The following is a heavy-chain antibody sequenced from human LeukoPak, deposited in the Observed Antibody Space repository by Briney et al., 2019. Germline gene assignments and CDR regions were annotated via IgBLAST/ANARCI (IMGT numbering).Heavy chain of an antibody. D-gene: IGHD3-10*01. CDR1: GGSFSGYY. CDR2: INHSGST. CDR3: ARVSPRVLWFGELLAYYFDY. Sequence: PSETLSLTCAVYGGSFSGYYWSWIRQPPGKGLEWIGEINHSGSTNYNPSLKSRVTISVDTSKNQFSLKLSSVTAADTAVYYCARVSPRVLWFGELLAYYFDYWGQGTLVTVSS. J-gene: IGHJ4*02. V-gene: IGHV4-34*01.